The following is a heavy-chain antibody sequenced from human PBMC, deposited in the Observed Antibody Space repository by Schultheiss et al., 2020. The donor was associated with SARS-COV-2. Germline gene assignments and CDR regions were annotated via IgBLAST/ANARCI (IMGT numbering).Heavy chain of an antibody. D-gene: IGHD2-15*01. J-gene: IGHJ5*02. CDR1: GFTFSSYA. Sequence: GGSLRLSCAASGFTFSSYAMHWVRQAPGKGLEWVSAISGSGGSTYYADSVKGRFTISRDNSKNTLYLQMNSLRAEDTAVYYCARDPQSDIVVVSWFDPWGQGTLVTVSS. CDR2: ISGSGGST. CDR3: ARDPQSDIVVVSWFDP. V-gene: IGHV3-23*01.